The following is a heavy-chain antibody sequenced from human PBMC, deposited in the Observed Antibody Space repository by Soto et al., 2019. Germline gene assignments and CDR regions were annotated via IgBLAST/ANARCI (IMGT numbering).Heavy chain of an antibody. CDR2: ISVYDGNT. J-gene: IGHJ4*02. CDR3: ARDSPLDY. Sequence: QVQLVQFGAEVKKPGASVKVSCKTSGYTFASYGISWVRQGPGQGFEWMGWISVYDGNTKYAPKLQGRVTITTDRSTSTAYMELRSLRSDDTAVYYCARDSPLDYWGQGTLVTVSS. CDR1: GYTFASYG. V-gene: IGHV1-18*04.